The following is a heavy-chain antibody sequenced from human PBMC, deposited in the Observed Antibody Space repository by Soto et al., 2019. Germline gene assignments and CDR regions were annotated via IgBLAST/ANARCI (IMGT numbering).Heavy chain of an antibody. CDR3: ARHSPHAIDFWSGRWVAYYFDY. CDR2: IYYSGST. Sequence: SETLSLTCTVSGGSISSYYWSWIRQPPGKGLEWIGYIYYSGSTNYNPSLKSRVTISVDTSKNKFSLKLSSVTAADTAVYYWARHSPHAIDFWSGRWVAYYFDYRVQGTPVTVSS. V-gene: IGHV4-59*08. CDR1: GGSISSYY. J-gene: IGHJ4*02. D-gene: IGHD3-3*01.